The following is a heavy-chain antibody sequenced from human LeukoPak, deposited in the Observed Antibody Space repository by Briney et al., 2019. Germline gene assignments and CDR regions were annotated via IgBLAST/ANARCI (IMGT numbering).Heavy chain of an antibody. CDR1: GGSISSYY. J-gene: IGHJ4*02. V-gene: IGHV4-59*01. Sequence: SETLSLTCTVSGGSISSYYWSWVRQPPGKGLEWVGYIYYSGRTNYNPSLKSRVTISVDTSKNQFSLKLSSVTAADTAVYYCARAQWELLPDYGGQGTLVTVSS. CDR2: IYYSGRT. D-gene: IGHD1-26*01. CDR3: ARAQWELLPDY.